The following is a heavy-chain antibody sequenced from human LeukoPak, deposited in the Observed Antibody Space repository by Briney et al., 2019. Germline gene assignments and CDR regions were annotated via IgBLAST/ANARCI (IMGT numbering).Heavy chain of an antibody. J-gene: IGHJ5*02. D-gene: IGHD3-10*01. V-gene: IGHV1-2*02. Sequence: ASVRVSCKASGYTFTAYYMHWVRQAPGQGLEWVGWINPNSGGTNYAQNFQGRVTMTRDTSISTAYMELSSLRSDDTAVYYCARDRGVRGLILNWFDPWGQGTLVTVSS. CDR1: GYTFTAYY. CDR3: ARDRGVRGLILNWFDP. CDR2: INPNSGGT.